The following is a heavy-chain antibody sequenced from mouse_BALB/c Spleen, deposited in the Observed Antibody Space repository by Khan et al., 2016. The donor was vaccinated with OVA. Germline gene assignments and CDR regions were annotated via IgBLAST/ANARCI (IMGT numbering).Heavy chain of an antibody. D-gene: IGHD2-14*01. CDR1: GYTFTSYT. CDR3: VREGAGHRSAGWFAY. CDR2: INPSTDYT. J-gene: IGHJ3*01. V-gene: IGHV1-4*01. Sequence: QVQLQQSGAELARPGASVKMSCKASGYTFTSYTMHWVRQRPGQALEWIGHINPSTDYTNYNQNFKDKATLIVDKSSSTAYMPMSSLTSEASAVYSCVREGAGHRSAGWFAYWGQGTLVTVSA.